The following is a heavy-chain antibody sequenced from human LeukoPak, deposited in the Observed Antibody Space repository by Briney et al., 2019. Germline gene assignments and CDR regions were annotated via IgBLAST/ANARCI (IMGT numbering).Heavy chain of an antibody. Sequence: GGSLRLSCAASGFTFSSYAMSWVRQAPGKGLEWVSAISGSGGSTYYADSVKGRFTISRDNSKNTLYLQMNSLRAEDTAVYYCAKEPTMIVVVADDAFDIWGQGTMVIVSS. CDR2: ISGSGGST. D-gene: IGHD3-22*01. CDR1: GFTFSSYA. CDR3: AKEPTMIVVVADDAFDI. J-gene: IGHJ3*02. V-gene: IGHV3-23*01.